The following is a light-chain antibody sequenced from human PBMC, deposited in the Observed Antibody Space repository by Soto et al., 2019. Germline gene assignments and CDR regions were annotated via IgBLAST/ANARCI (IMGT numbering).Light chain of an antibody. J-gene: IGLJ3*02. CDR3: VLYMGSGLWV. CDR2: NTN. CDR1: SGSVSTSYY. Sequence: QTVVTQEPSFSVSPGRTVTLTCGLTSGSVSTSYYPSWYQQTPGQAPRTLIYNTNTRSSGVPDRFSGSILGNKAALTITGAQADDESDYYCVLYMGSGLWVFGGVTKLTVL. V-gene: IGLV8-61*01.